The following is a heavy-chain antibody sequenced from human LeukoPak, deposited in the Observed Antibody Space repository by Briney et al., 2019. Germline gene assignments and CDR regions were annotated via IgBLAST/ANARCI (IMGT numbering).Heavy chain of an antibody. J-gene: IGHJ4*02. V-gene: IGHV4-38-2*01. D-gene: IGHD3-3*01. CDR2: IYHRGST. Sequence: AETLSLTCAVSGYSISSGYYWGWIRQPPGKGLEWIGSIYHRGSTYYNPSLKSRVTISVDTSKNQFSLKLSSVTAADTAVYYCARTLPAGVATPDYWGQGTLVTVSS. CDR3: ARTLPAGVATPDY. CDR1: GYSISSGYY.